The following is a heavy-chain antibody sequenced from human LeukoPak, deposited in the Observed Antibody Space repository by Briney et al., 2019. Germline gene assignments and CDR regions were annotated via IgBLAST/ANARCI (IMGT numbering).Heavy chain of an antibody. CDR1: GGSFSGYY. CDR3: ARGPRIAVAGKRSWFDP. J-gene: IGHJ5*02. CDR2: INHSGST. D-gene: IGHD6-19*01. V-gene: IGHV4-34*01. Sequence: SETLSLTCAVYGGSFSGYYWSWIRQPPGKGLEWIGEINHSGSTNYNPSLKSRVTISVGTSKNQFSLKLSSVTAADTAVYYCARGPRIAVAGKRSWFDPWGQGTLVTVSS.